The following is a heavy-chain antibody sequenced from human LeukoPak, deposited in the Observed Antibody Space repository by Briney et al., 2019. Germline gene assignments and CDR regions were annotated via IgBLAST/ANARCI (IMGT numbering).Heavy chain of an antibody. V-gene: IGHV4-39*01. D-gene: IGHD6-6*01. CDR1: GGSISSSSYY. Sequence: SETLSLTCTVSGGSISSSSYYWGWIRQPPGKGLEWIGTIYYSGSTYYNPSLKSRVTISVDTSKNQFSLRLSSVTAADTAVYYCARLDKYSRDAFDIWGQGTMVTVSS. CDR3: ARLDKYSRDAFDI. J-gene: IGHJ3*02. CDR2: IYYSGST.